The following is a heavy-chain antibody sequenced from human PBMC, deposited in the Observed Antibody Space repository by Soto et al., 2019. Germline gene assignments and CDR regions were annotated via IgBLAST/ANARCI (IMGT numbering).Heavy chain of an antibody. CDR2: IHYSGTP. CDR3: AGDIYGMVF. CDR1: GGSINNYY. V-gene: IGHV4-59*01. Sequence: VHFQESDPGLVKPSETLSLTCTVSGGSINNYYCNWVRQPPGKGLEWIGSIHYSGTPHYNTSLVCRVTISADKSEIHFSLKLNSVTDSDTAVYYWAGDIYGMVFRGKGTTVTGTS. J-gene: IGHJ6*04.